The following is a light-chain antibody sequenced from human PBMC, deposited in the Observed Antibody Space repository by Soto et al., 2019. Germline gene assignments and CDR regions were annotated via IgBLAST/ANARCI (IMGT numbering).Light chain of an antibody. CDR2: AVS. J-gene: IGLJ3*02. Sequence: QSVLTQPASVSGSPGQSITISCSGTSSDIGAYNYVAWYQHHPGKAPKLLIYAVSDRPSGVSSRFSGSKSGNTASLTISGRHAEYEDHYYCSSSTSRSTLVFGGGTKLTVL. CDR1: SSDIGAYNY. V-gene: IGLV2-14*01. CDR3: SSSTSRSTLV.